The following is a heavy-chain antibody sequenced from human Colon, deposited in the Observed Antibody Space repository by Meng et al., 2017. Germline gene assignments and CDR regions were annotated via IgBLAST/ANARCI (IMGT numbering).Heavy chain of an antibody. J-gene: IGHJ4*02. CDR1: GDSISSDIW. V-gene: IGHV4-4*02. CDR2: VYDYGRT. CDR3: CGGIAGTGRPLYFDY. Sequence: QGHLQESGPGLVKPSGTLSLTCTVSGDSISSDIWWSWVRQPPGKGLEWIGEVYDYGRTNYNPSLMSRVTISIDKSKSQFSLDLSSVIAADTAVYYCCGGIAGTGRPLYFDYWGQGTLVTVSS. D-gene: IGHD1-14*01.